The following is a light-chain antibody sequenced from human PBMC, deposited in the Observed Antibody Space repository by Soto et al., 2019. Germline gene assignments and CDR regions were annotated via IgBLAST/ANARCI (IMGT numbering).Light chain of an antibody. CDR1: SSDVSGYNY. CDR3: SSYTSSSTYV. J-gene: IGLJ1*01. CDR2: DVT. Sequence: QSVLTQPASVSGSPGQSITISCTGTSSDVSGYNYVSWYQQHPGKAPKLMIYDVTNRPSGVSNRFSGSKSGYTASLTISGLQAEDEADYYCSSYTSSSTYVFGTGTKVTVL. V-gene: IGLV2-14*03.